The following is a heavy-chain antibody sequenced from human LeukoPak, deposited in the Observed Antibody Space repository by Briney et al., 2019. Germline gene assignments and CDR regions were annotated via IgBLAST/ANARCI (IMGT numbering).Heavy chain of an antibody. J-gene: IGHJ5*02. Sequence: SQTLSLTCTVSGGSISSGSYYWSWIRQPAGRGLEWIGRIYTSGSTNYNPSLKSRVTISVDTSKNQFSLKLSSVTAADTAVYYCARGVPAPITINWFDPWGQGTLVTVSS. CDR1: GGSISSGSYY. D-gene: IGHD3-3*01. V-gene: IGHV4-61*02. CDR2: IYTSGST. CDR3: ARGVPAPITINWFDP.